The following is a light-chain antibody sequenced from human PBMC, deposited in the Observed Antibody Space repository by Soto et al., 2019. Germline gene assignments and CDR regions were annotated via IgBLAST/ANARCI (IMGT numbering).Light chain of an antibody. CDR3: QQSSSTPLT. J-gene: IGKJ5*01. CDR2: GAS. Sequence: DIQMTQSPSSLSASVGDRVTITCRASQSVRFYLNWYQQKPGKAPKLLIFGASSLQSGVPSRFSGSGSGTDFTLTISSLQPEDFATYYCQQSSSTPLTFGQGTRLEIK. V-gene: IGKV1-39*01. CDR1: QSVRFY.